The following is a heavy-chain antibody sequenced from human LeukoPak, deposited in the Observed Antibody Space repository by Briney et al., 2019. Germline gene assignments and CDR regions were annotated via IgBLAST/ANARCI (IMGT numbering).Heavy chain of an antibody. CDR3: ARLSGGSSLRNDAFDV. CDR1: GYSFTIYW. Sequence: GESLKISCKGSGYSFTIYWIAWVRQMPGKGLEWMGIIYPDDSKTRYSPSFQGQVTISVDKSIRTAYLQWSSLKASDTAMYYCARLSGGSSLRNDAFDVWGQGTMVTVSS. V-gene: IGHV5-51*01. D-gene: IGHD1-26*01. CDR2: IYPDDSKT. J-gene: IGHJ3*01.